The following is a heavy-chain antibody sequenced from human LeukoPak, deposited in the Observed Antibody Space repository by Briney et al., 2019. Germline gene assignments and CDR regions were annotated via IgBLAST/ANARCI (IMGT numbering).Heavy chain of an antibody. CDR1: GGSISSSSYY. J-gene: IGHJ3*02. CDR2: IYYSGST. CDR3: ARRNEPRYYPDDAFDI. D-gene: IGHD1-26*01. V-gene: IGHV4-39*01. Sequence: SETLSLTCTVSGGSISSSSYYWGWIRQPPGKGLEWIGSIYYSGSTYYNPSLKSRVTISVETSKNQFPLKLSSVNAADTAVYYCARRNEPRYYPDDAFDIWGQGTMVTVSS.